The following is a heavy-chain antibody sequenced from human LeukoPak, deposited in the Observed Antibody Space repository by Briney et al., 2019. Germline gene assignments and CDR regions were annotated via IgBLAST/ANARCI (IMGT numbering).Heavy chain of an antibody. CDR1: GFPISNYW. D-gene: IGHD1-1*01. CDR3: VKDNEAGGSPFDR. Sequence: GGSLRLSCAASGFPISNYWMSWVRQAPGKGLEWVASISPDGSVKHYVDSVKGRFTISRDNSKNTLYLQMSSLRAVDTAVYYCVKDNEAGGSPFDRWGQGTLVTVSS. CDR2: ISPDGSVK. V-gene: IGHV3-7*01. J-gene: IGHJ4*02.